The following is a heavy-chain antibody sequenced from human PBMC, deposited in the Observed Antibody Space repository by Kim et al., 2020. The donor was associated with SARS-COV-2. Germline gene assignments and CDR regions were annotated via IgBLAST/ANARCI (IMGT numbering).Heavy chain of an antibody. Sequence: SETLSLTCTVSGGSISSNDYYWDWIRQPPGQGLEWIGSISYSGRNYYNPSLQSRVTISVDTSKNQISLKLSSVTAAATGVYYCARGIFGVVIIPYYYYYMDARGKGTTVTVSS. D-gene: IGHD3-3*01. CDR1: GGSISSNDYY. CDR3: ARGIFGVVIIPYYYYYMDA. V-gene: IGHV4-39*01. CDR2: ISYSGRN. J-gene: IGHJ6*03.